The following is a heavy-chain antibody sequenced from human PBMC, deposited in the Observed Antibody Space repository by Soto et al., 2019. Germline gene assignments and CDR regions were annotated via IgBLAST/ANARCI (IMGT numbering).Heavy chain of an antibody. CDR1: GGSISSGDYY. J-gene: IGHJ4*02. D-gene: IGHD4-4*01. Sequence: SETLSLTCTVSGGSISSGDYYWSWIRQPPGKGLEWIGYIYYSGSTYYNPSLKSRVTISVDTSKNQFSLKLSSVTAADTAVYYCARVGPTVTPYYFDYWGQGTLVTISS. CDR2: IYYSGST. V-gene: IGHV4-30-4*01. CDR3: ARVGPTVTPYYFDY.